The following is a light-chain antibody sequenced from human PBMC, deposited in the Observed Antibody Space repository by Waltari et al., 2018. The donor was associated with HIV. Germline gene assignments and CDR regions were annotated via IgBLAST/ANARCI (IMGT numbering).Light chain of an antibody. V-gene: IGKV1-9*01. CDR1: QDIRNY. Sequence: DIQLTQSPSFLSASVGDRVTITCRASQDIRNYLAWYQKKLGKAPKLLIYAASSLQSGVPSRFSGSGSGTQFTLTINSLQPEDFATYHCQQLNEYPWTFGQGTQVEIK. CDR2: AAS. CDR3: QQLNEYPWT. J-gene: IGKJ1*01.